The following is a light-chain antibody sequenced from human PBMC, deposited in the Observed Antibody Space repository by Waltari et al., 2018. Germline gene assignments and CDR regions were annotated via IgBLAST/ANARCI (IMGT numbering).Light chain of an antibody. J-gene: IGKJ1*01. CDR2: HAS. CDR3: QKYDYLPAT. CDR1: QSVGKY. Sequence: SCRASQSVGKYLAWYQQKPGQAPRLLSYHASTRAPGIPDRVSGSGSGTDFSLTISRLEPEDFAVYFCQKYDYLPATFGQGTKVEIK. V-gene: IGKV3-11*01.